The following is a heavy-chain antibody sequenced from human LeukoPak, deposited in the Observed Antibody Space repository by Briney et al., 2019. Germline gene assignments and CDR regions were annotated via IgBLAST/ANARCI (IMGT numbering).Heavy chain of an antibody. CDR2: INHSGST. D-gene: IGHD2-2*01. CDR3: ARGCCSSTSCFGDY. V-gene: IGHV4-34*01. J-gene: IGHJ4*02. Sequence: SETLSLTCAVYGGSFSGYYWSWIRQPPGKGLEWIGEINHSGSTNYNPSLKSRVTISVDTSKNQFSLKLSSVTAADTAVYYCARGCCSSTSCFGDYWGQGTLVTVSS. CDR1: GGSFSGYY.